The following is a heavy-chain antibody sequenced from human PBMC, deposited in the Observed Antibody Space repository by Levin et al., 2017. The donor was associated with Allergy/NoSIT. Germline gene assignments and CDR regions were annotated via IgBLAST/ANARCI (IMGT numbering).Heavy chain of an antibody. J-gene: IGHJ3*02. V-gene: IGHV1-18*01. CDR1: GYTFTAYD. CDR2: ISAYNGNT. D-gene: IGHD3-22*01. CDR3: ARVLRVSGYYLDDAFDI. Sequence: EASVKVSCEASGYTFTAYDLSWVRQAPGQGLERMGWISAYNGNTNYAQKLQGRVTMTRDTSTSTAYMELRSLRSDDTAVYYCARVLRVSGYYLDDAFDIWGQGTMVTVSS.